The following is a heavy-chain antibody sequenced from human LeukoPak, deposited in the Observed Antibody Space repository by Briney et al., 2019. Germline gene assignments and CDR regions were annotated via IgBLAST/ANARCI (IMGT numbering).Heavy chain of an antibody. Sequence: SETLSLTCTVSGDSITSYYWSWIRQPAGKGLEWIGRISTGGSSNYNPSLKSRVTISVDTSKNQFSLTLSSVTAADTAVYHCARNYFESGSPDYWGQGTLVTVSS. CDR1: GDSITSYY. CDR3: ARNYFESGSPDY. D-gene: IGHD3-10*01. CDR2: ISTGGSS. J-gene: IGHJ4*02. V-gene: IGHV4-4*07.